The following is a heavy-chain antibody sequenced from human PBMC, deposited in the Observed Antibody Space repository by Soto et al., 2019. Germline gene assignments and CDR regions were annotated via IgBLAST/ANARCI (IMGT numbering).Heavy chain of an antibody. D-gene: IGHD3-3*01. CDR2: IYYSRST. CDR3: ARDLGLQHDTGYYDFWSGKNNWFDP. V-gene: IGHV4-59*11. CDR1: GGCISGHY. J-gene: IGHJ5*02. Sequence: PSETLSLTCTVSGGCISGHYWSWIQQPPGKGLQYIAYIYYSRSTNYNPSLKSRVTISVDTSNNQFSLRLSSVTAADTAVYYCARDLGLQHDTGYYDFWSGKNNWFDPWGQGTLVTVSS.